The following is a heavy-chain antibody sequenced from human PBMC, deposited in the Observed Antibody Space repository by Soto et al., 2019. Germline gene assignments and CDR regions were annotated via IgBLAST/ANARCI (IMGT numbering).Heavy chain of an antibody. V-gene: IGHV1-2*04. Sequence: ASLKVSCKASGYTFTGYYMHWVRQAPGQGLEWMGWINPNSGGTNYAQKFQGWVTMTRDTSISTAYMELSRLRSDDTAVYYCARDAGRITMIVVAQDGMDVWGQGTTVTVSS. CDR3: ARDAGRITMIVVAQDGMDV. J-gene: IGHJ6*02. D-gene: IGHD3-22*01. CDR1: GYTFTGYY. CDR2: INPNSGGT.